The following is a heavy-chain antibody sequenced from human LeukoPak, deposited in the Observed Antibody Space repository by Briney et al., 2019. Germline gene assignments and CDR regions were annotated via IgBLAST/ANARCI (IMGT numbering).Heavy chain of an antibody. V-gene: IGHV4-39*01. Sequence: PSETLSLTCNVSGASISSIFYYWGWIRQPPGKGLEWIGNIFHDGSSYFNPSLKSRVTIPVDTSKNQFSLKLSSVTAADTAVYYCARHGSGYYYLTYYFDYWGQGTLVTVSS. D-gene: IGHD3-22*01. J-gene: IGHJ4*02. CDR2: IFHDGSS. CDR3: ARHGSGYYYLTYYFDY. CDR1: GASISSIFYY.